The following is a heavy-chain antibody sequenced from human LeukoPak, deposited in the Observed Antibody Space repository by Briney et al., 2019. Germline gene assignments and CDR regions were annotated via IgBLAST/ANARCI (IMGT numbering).Heavy chain of an antibody. CDR1: GGTFSSYA. CDR2: IIPIFGTA. Sequence: ASVKVSCKASGGTFSSYAISWVRQAPGQGLEWMGGIIPIFGTANYAQKFQGRVTITTDESTSTAYMELSSLRSEDTAVYYCARDRSAVAGRGGYDYWGQGTLVTVSS. CDR3: ARDRSAVAGRGGYDY. D-gene: IGHD6-19*01. J-gene: IGHJ4*02. V-gene: IGHV1-69*05.